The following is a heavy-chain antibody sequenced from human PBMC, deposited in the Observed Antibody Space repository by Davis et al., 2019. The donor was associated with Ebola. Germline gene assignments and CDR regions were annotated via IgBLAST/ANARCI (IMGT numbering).Heavy chain of an antibody. CDR1: GDSLASNSPA. CDR3: ARGPGSSRWFDP. Sequence: QTPSDTRVIPGDSLASNSPAWNWIRQSPSRGLEWLGRTYYRSKWYNDYAVSVKSRITINPDTSKNQFSLQLNAVTPDDTAVYYCARGPGSSRWFDPWGQGTLVTVSS. J-gene: IGHJ5*02. D-gene: IGHD6-6*01. CDR2: TYYRSKWYN. V-gene: IGHV6-1*01.